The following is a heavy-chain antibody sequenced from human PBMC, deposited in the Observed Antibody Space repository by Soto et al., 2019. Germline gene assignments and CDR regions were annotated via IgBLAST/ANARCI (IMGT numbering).Heavy chain of an antibody. J-gene: IGHJ2*01. V-gene: IGHV4-59*01. CDR2: IYYSGST. CDR1: GGSISSYY. CDR3: ARVSFYSSSWYHGLYFDL. Sequence: SETLSLTCTVSGGSISSYYWSWIRQPPGKGLEWIGYIYYSGSTNYNPSLKSRVTISVDTSKNQFSLKLSSVTAADTAVYYCARVSFYSSSWYHGLYFDLWGRGTLVTVSS. D-gene: IGHD6-13*01.